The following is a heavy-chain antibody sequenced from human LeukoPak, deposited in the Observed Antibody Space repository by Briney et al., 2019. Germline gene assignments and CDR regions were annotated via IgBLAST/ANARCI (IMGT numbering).Heavy chain of an antibody. Sequence: GGSLRLSCVASGFTFSSYAMSWVRQAPGKGLEWVSAISGSGGSTYYADSVKGRFTISRDNAKNSLYLQMNSLRAEDTAVYYCARSVYDFWSGYLDTFDYWGQGTLVTVSS. CDR1: GFTFSSYA. CDR2: ISGSGGST. CDR3: ARSVYDFWSGYLDTFDY. J-gene: IGHJ4*02. D-gene: IGHD3-3*01. V-gene: IGHV3-23*01.